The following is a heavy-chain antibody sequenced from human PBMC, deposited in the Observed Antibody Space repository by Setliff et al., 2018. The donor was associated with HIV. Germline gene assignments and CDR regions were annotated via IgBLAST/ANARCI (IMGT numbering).Heavy chain of an antibody. CDR3: ASLQFTYYYDSSGFGSDPFDI. Sequence: PSETLSPTCRVSGGSLSSGDYFWTWLRQPAGKELEWIGRIYTSGNTNYNPSLKSRVTISVDTSKNQFSLKLSSVTAADTAVYYCASLQFTYYYDSSGFGSDPFDIWGQGTMVTVSS. J-gene: IGHJ3*02. CDR2: IYTSGNT. D-gene: IGHD3-22*01. CDR1: GGSLSSGDYF. V-gene: IGHV4-61*02.